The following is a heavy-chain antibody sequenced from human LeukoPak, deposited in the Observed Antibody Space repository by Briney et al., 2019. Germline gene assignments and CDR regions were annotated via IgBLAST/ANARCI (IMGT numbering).Heavy chain of an antibody. V-gene: IGHV4-39*01. CDR3: ARRVTGSSWFDS. J-gene: IGHJ5*01. Sequence: PSETLSHTCIVSSGSIGSSSYHWAWVRQPPGKGLEWIGNIYYSGSTYYNPSLKSRVTISMDTSKNQFSLKLSTVTATDTAMYYCARRVTGSSWFDSWGQGTLVTVSS. CDR2: IYYSGST. CDR1: SGSIGSSSYH. D-gene: IGHD2-21*02.